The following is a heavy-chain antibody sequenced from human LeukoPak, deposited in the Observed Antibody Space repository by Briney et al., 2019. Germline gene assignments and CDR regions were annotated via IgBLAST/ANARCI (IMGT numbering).Heavy chain of an antibody. CDR2: IYYSGSA. CDR3: ARQKAYNWNYYYYGMDV. J-gene: IGHJ6*02. V-gene: IGHV4-39*01. Sequence: PSETLSLTCTVSGGSISSSSYYWGWIRQPPGKGLEWIGSIYYSGSAYYNPSLKSRVTISVDTSKNQFSLKLCSVTAADTAVYYCARQKAYNWNYYYYGMDVWGQGTTVTVSS. CDR1: GGSISSSSYY. D-gene: IGHD1-20*01.